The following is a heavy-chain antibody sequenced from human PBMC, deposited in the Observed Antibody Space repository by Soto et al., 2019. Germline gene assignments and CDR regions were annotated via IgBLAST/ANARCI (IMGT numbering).Heavy chain of an antibody. CDR1: GFTFSSHW. CDR3: ARELRDRSSTGRVGAFDM. V-gene: IGHV3-74*01. CDR2: VNSDGSST. Sequence: PGGSLRLSCAASGFTFSSHWMHWVRQAPGKGPVWVSRVNSDGSSTGYADSVKGRSTISRDNGKNTLYLQMNSLRAEDTAVYYCARELRDRSSTGRVGAFDMWGQGTMVTVSS. D-gene: IGHD3-22*01. J-gene: IGHJ3*02.